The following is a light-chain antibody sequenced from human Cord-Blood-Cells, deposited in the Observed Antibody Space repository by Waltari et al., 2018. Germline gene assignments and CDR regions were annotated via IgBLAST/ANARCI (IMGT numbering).Light chain of an antibody. CDR3: QQYNSYPYT. Sequence: DIQMTQSPSTLSASVGDRVTITCRASQSISSWLAWYQQKPGKVPKLLIYKASSLESGVPSRCSGSGSGTEFTLTISSLQPDDFATYYCQQYNSYPYTFGQGTKLEIK. V-gene: IGKV1-5*03. CDR2: KAS. CDR1: QSISSW. J-gene: IGKJ2*01.